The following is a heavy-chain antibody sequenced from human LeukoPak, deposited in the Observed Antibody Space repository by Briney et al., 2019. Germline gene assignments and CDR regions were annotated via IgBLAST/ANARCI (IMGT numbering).Heavy chain of an antibody. CDR1: GYTFTSYD. J-gene: IGHJ4*02. CDR3: ARRPYFCSSTSCPEYYFDY. V-gene: IGHV1-8*01. D-gene: IGHD2-2*01. CDR2: MNPNSGNT. Sequence: GASVKVSCKASGYTFTSYDINWVRQATGQGLEWMGWMNPNSGNTGYAQKFQGRVTMTKNTSISTAYMELSSLRSEDTAVYYCARRPYFCSSTSCPEYYFDYWGQGTLVTVSS.